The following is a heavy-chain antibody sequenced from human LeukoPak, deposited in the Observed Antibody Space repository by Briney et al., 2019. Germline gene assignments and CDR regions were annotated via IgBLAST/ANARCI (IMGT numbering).Heavy chain of an antibody. Sequence: GESLKISCKGSGYSFTSYWIGWVRQMPGKGLEWMGIIYPGDSDTRYSPSLQGQVTISADKSISTAYLQWSSLKASDTAMYYCARGYCSGGSCYGVQYYYYYMDVWGKGTTVTVSS. CDR3: ARGYCSGGSCYGVQYYYYYMDV. CDR1: GYSFTSYW. D-gene: IGHD2-15*01. CDR2: IYPGDSDT. V-gene: IGHV5-51*01. J-gene: IGHJ6*03.